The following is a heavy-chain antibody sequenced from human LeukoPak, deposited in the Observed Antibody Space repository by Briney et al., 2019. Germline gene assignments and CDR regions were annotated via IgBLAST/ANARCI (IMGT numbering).Heavy chain of an antibody. CDR2: ISAYNGNT. V-gene: IGHV1-18*01. CDR1: GYTFTSYG. D-gene: IGHD3-16*02. CDR3: ARTRIASAYYDYVWGSYRYPDY. J-gene: IGHJ4*02. Sequence: ASVKVSCKASGYTFTSYGISWVRQAPGQGLEWMGWISAYNGNTNYAQKLQGRVTMTTETSTSTAYMELRSLRSDDTAVYYCARTRIASAYYDYVWGSYRYPDYWGQGTLVTVSS.